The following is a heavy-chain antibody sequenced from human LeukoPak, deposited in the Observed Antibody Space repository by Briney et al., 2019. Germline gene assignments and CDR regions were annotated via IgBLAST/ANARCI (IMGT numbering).Heavy chain of an antibody. D-gene: IGHD6-13*01. V-gene: IGHV4-59*01. Sequence: PSETLSLTCTVSGGSISSYYWSWIRQPPGKGLEWIGYIYYSGSTNYNPSLKSRVTISVDTSKNQFSLKLSSVTAADTAVYYCAVIAAAPNLPRIDYWGQGTLVTVSS. J-gene: IGHJ4*02. CDR1: GGSISSYY. CDR3: AVIAAAPNLPRIDY. CDR2: IYYSGST.